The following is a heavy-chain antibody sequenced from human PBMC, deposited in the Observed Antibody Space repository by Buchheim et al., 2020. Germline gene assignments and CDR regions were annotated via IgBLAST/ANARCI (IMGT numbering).Heavy chain of an antibody. CDR1: GFTFSSYW. Sequence: EVQLVESGGGLVQPGGSLRLSCAASGFTFSSYWMSWVRQAPGKGLEWVANIKQDGSEKYYVDSVKGRFTISRDNAKNSLYLQMNSLRAEDTAVYYCARDRYYYDHPRTHNYYYYGMEVWGQGTT. D-gene: IGHD3-22*01. CDR2: IKQDGSEK. V-gene: IGHV3-7*01. J-gene: IGHJ6*02. CDR3: ARDRYYYDHPRTHNYYYYGMEV.